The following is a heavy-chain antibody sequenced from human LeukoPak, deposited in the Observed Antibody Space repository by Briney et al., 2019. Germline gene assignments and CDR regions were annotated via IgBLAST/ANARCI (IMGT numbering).Heavy chain of an antibody. J-gene: IGHJ4*02. Sequence: GGSLRLSCAASGFTFSNYEMNWVRQAPGKGLGWVSYITSSGNTIYYANSVKGRFTISRDNAKNSLYLQMNSLGAEDTAVYYCARGSPGYWGQGTLVTVSS. CDR3: ARGSPGY. V-gene: IGHV3-48*03. CDR2: ITSSGNTI. CDR1: GFTFSNYE.